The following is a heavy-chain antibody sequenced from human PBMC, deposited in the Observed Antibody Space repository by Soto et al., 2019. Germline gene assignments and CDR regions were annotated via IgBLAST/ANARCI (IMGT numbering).Heavy chain of an antibody. J-gene: IGHJ6*03. Sequence: PSETLSLTCTVSGGSISSYYWSWIRQPPGKGLEWIGYIYYSGSTNYNPSLKSRVTISVDTSKNQFSLKLSSVTAADTAVYYCARGVVVPAAVLYYYYYTDVWGKGTTVTVSS. CDR2: IYYSGST. V-gene: IGHV4-59*01. D-gene: IGHD2-2*02. CDR3: ARGVVVPAAVLYYYYYTDV. CDR1: GGSISSYY.